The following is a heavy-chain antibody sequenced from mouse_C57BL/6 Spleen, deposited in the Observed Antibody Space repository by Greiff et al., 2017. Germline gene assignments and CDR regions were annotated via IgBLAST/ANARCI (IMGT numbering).Heavy chain of an antibody. Sequence: VKLMESGPGLVQPSQSLSITCTVSGFSLTSYGVHWVRQSPGKGLEWLGVIWSGGSTDYNAAFISRLSISKDNSKSHVFFIMNSLQAENTAIYYCARNSGLYWYFDVWGTGTTVTVSS. CDR2: IWSGGST. CDR3: ARNSGLYWYFDV. CDR1: GFSLTSYG. J-gene: IGHJ1*03. D-gene: IGHD2-2*01. V-gene: IGHV2-2*01.